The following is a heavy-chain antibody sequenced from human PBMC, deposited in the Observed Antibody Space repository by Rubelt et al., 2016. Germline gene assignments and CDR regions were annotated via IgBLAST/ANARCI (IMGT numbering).Heavy chain of an antibody. J-gene: IGHJ3*02. CDR2: IYYSGST. D-gene: IGHD2-21*02. Sequence: GWIRQPPGRGLEWIGSIYYSGSTYYNPSLKSRVTISVDTSKNQFSLKLGSVTAADTAVYYCAREVYCGGDCYSEDAFDIWGQGTMVTVSS. V-gene: IGHV4-39*07. CDR3: AREVYCGGDCYSEDAFDI.